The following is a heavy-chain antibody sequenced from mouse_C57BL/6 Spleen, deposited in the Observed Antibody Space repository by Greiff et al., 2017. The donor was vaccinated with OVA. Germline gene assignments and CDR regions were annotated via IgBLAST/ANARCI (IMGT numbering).Heavy chain of an antibody. Sequence: EVQLQESGGDLVKPGGSLKLSCAASGFTFSSYGMSWVRQTPDKRLEWVATISSGGSYTYYPDSVKGRFTISRDNAKNTLYLQMSSLKSEDTAMYYCARGPNYFDYWGQGTTLTVSS. CDR2: ISSGGSYT. CDR3: ARGPNYFDY. CDR1: GFTFSSYG. V-gene: IGHV5-6*01. J-gene: IGHJ2*01.